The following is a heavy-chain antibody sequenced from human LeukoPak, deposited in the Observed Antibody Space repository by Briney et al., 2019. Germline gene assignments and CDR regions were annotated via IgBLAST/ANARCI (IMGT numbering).Heavy chain of an antibody. J-gene: IGHJ4*02. CDR1: GGSISSYY. Sequence: SETLSLTCTVSGGSISSYYWSWIRQPAGKGLEWIGRIYTSGSTNYNPSLKSRVTMSVDTSKNQFSLKLSSVTAADTAVYYCAGMGGEVPAATNFDYWGQGTLVTVSS. CDR3: AGMGGEVPAATNFDY. V-gene: IGHV4-4*07. CDR2: IYTSGST. D-gene: IGHD2-2*01.